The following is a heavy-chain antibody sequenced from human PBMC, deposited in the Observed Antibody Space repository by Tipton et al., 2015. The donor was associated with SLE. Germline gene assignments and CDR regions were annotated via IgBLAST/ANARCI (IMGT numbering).Heavy chain of an antibody. D-gene: IGHD5-12*01. CDR2: IHYSGTT. CDR3: ARGPLGGGYSSYDTNWFDP. CDR1: GGSIGRDY. Sequence: TLSLTCSVSGGSIGRDYWSWIRQPPGKGLEWIGYIHYSGTTYYNPSLKSRVTISVDTSKNQFSLRVHSVTAADTAIYSCARGPLGGGYSSYDTNWFDPWGQGTLVTVSS. J-gene: IGHJ5*02. V-gene: IGHV4-59*07.